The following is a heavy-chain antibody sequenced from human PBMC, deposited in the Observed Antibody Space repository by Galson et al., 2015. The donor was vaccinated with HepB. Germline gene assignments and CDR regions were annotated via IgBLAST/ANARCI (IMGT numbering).Heavy chain of an antibody. J-gene: IGHJ6*03. CDR3: ARVNVPAAFYYYYYYMDV. CDR1: GYTFTSYG. V-gene: IGHV1-18*01. CDR2: ISTYNGNT. Sequence: SVKVSCKASGYTFTSYGISWVRQAPGQGLEWMGWISTYNGNTNYAQKLQGRVTMTTDTSTSTAYMELRSLRSDDTAVYYCARVNVPAAFYYYYYYMDVWGKGTTVTVSS. D-gene: IGHD2-2*01.